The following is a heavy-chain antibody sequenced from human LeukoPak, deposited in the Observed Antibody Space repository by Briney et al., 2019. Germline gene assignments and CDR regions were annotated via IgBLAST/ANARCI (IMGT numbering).Heavy chain of an antibody. V-gene: IGHV3-23*01. D-gene: IGHD3-10*01. CDR2: ITDSAGST. CDR1: GFTFSNYA. CDR3: ARRVLLGGMDV. J-gene: IGHJ6*02. Sequence: GGSLRLSCAASGFTFSNYAMSWARQAPGKGLEWVSGITDSAGSTNYADSVKGRFTIYRDNSKNTLYLQMKSLKADDTAVYYCARRVLLGGMDVWGQGTTVTVSS.